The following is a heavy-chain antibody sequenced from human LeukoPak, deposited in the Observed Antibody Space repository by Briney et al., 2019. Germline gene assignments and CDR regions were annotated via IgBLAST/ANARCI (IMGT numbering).Heavy chain of an antibody. CDR2: IYRGGST. V-gene: IGHV3-66*01. J-gene: IGHJ3*01. D-gene: IGHD2/OR15-2a*01. CDR3: AKDSQSVAFFLDDAFDL. Sequence: PGGSLRLSCAASGFIVSINSMSWVRQAPGKGLEWVSTIYRGGSTYYADSVTDRFTISRDNSKNTLYLQMDSLRVEDTAVYYCAKDSQSVAFFLDDAFDLWGQGTIVTVSA. CDR1: GFIVSINS.